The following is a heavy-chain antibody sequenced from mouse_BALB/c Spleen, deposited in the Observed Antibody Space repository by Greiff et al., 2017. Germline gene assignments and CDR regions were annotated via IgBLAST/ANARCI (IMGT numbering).Heavy chain of an antibody. V-gene: IGHV3-2*02. Sequence: EVMLVESGPGLVKPSQSLSLTCTVTGYSITSDYAWNWIRQFPGNKLEWMGYISYSGSTSYNPSLKSRISITRDTSKNQFFLQLNSVTTEDTATYYCARGGDRYDDAMDYWGQGTSVTVSS. CDR3: ARGGDRYDDAMDY. J-gene: IGHJ4*01. D-gene: IGHD2-14*01. CDR2: ISYSGST. CDR1: GYSITSDYA.